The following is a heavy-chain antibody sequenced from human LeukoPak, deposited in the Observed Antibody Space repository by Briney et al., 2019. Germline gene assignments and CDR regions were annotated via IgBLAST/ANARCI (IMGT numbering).Heavy chain of an antibody. Sequence: GGSLRLSCAASGFTFSSYAMNWVRQAPGRGLEWVTTISGSGGITYYADSVKGRFTTSRDNSKNTLYLQMSSLRAEDTAVYFCAKGYYDILTGLQYWGQGTLVTVSS. D-gene: IGHD3-9*01. V-gene: IGHV3-23*01. CDR2: ISGSGGIT. CDR1: GFTFSSYA. J-gene: IGHJ4*02. CDR3: AKGYYDILTGLQY.